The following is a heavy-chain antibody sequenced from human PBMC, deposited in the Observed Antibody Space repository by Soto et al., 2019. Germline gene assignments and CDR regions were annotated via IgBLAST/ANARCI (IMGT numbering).Heavy chain of an antibody. Sequence: QLQLQESGPGLVKPSETLSLTCTVSGGSISSDFYYWVWIRQSPGKGLEWIGNIYYRGSTYYNPSLTSRVPLYVDTSKNQFSLKLSSVTAADTAVYYCARLVDGDYVAYYGLDVWGQGTTVTVSS. V-gene: IGHV4-39*01. D-gene: IGHD4-17*01. CDR1: GGSISSDFYY. CDR2: IYYRGST. CDR3: ARLVDGDYVAYYGLDV. J-gene: IGHJ6*02.